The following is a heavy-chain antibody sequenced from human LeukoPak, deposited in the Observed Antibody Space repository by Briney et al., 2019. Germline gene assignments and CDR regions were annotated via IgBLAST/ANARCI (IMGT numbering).Heavy chain of an antibody. J-gene: IGHJ4*02. CDR1: GFTFSSYW. CDR3: AKSATSITGSIEHYSDY. Sequence: GGSLRLSCAASGFTFSSYWMSWVRQAPGKGLEWVANIKQDGSEKYYVDSVKGRFTISRDNTKESLYLQMNSLRAEDTAVYYCAKSATSITGSIEHYSDYWGQGTLVTVSS. CDR2: IKQDGSEK. V-gene: IGHV3-7*02. D-gene: IGHD1-7*01.